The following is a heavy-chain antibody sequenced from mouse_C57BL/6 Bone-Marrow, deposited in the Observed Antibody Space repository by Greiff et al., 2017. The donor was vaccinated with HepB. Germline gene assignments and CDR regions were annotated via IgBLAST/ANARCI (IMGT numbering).Heavy chain of an antibody. J-gene: IGHJ1*03. Sequence: VQLQQSGPELVKPGASVKISCKASGYTFTDYYMNWVKQSHGKSLEWIGDINPNNGGTSYNQKFKGKATLTVDKSSSTAYMELRSLTSEDSAVYYCARCYMGDWYFDVWGTGTTVTVSS. CDR2: INPNNGGT. CDR3: ARCYMGDWYFDV. D-gene: IGHD1-1*02. CDR1: GYTFTDYY. V-gene: IGHV1-26*01.